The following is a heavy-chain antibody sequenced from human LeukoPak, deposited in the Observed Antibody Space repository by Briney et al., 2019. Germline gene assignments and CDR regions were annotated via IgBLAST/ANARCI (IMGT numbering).Heavy chain of an antibody. Sequence: SETLSLTCTVSGGSISRYYWSWIRQPPGKGLEWIGYISYTGSTTYNSSLKSRVTISLDTSQNQFSLKLTSVTPADTAVYYCARGGSSWQSFDYWGQGTLVTVSS. J-gene: IGHJ4*02. CDR3: ARGGSSWQSFDY. V-gene: IGHV4-59*01. D-gene: IGHD6-13*01. CDR1: GGSISRYY. CDR2: ISYTGST.